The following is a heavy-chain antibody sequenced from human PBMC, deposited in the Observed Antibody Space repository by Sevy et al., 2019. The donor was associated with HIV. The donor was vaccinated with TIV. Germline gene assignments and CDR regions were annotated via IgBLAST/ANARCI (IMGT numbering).Heavy chain of an antibody. CDR3: ARQYSGSYGWFDP. V-gene: IGHV3-53*01. Sequence: GGSLRLSCAASGFTVSSNYMSWVRQAPGKGLEWVSVIYSGGSTYYADSVKGRFTISRDNSKNTLYLQMNSLRAEDTAVYYCARQYSGSYGWFDPWGQRTLVTVSS. J-gene: IGHJ5*02. D-gene: IGHD1-26*01. CDR2: IYSGGST. CDR1: GFTVSSNY.